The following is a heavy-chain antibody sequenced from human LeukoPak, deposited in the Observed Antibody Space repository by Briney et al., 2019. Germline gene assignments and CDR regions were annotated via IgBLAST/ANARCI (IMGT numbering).Heavy chain of an antibody. Sequence: ASVKVSCKASGYTFTGYYMHWVRQAPGQGLEWMGWINPNSGGTNYAQKFQGRVTMTRDTSISTAYMELSRLRSDDTAVYYCARAAAVAGTRNDAFDIWGQGKMVTVSS. V-gene: IGHV1-2*02. J-gene: IGHJ3*02. D-gene: IGHD6-19*01. CDR3: ARAAAVAGTRNDAFDI. CDR1: GYTFTGYY. CDR2: INPNSGGT.